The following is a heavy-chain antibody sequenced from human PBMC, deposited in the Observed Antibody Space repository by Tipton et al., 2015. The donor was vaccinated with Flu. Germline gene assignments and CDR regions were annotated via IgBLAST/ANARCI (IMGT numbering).Heavy chain of an antibody. CDR2: IDFSGST. V-gene: IGHV4-31*03. CDR1: GDSVSNSDYY. J-gene: IGHJ6*02. CDR3: AREGPYFYGMDA. Sequence: TLSLTCTVSGDSVSNSDYYWNWIRQEPGKGLEWIGHIDFSGSTHYNPSLKSRLTISIDTSKNQFSLRLNGVTGADTAVYYCAREGPYFYGMDAWGQGTTVTVSS.